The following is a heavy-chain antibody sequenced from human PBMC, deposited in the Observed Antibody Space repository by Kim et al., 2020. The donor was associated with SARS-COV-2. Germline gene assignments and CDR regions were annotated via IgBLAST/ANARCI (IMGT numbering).Heavy chain of an antibody. D-gene: IGHD2-15*01. V-gene: IGHV4-34*01. Sequence: SETLSLTCAVYGGSFSGYYWSWIRQPPGKGLEWIGEINHSGSTNYNPSLKSRVTISVDTSKNQFSLKLSSVTAADTAVYYCARVYCSGGSCYPRYYFDYWGQGTLVTVSS. CDR1: GGSFSGYY. J-gene: IGHJ4*02. CDR2: INHSGST. CDR3: ARVYCSGGSCYPRYYFDY.